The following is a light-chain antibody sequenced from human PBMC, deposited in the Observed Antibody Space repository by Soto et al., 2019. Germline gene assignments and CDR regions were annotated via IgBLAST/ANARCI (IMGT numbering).Light chain of an antibody. J-gene: IGKJ2*01. CDR3: QHLDK. CDR2: GVS. CDR1: HTVVNDY. V-gene: IGKV3-20*01. Sequence: FLLTQSPGTLSLSPGERATLSCWASHTVVNDYLAWYQQRPGQAPRLLLYGVSNRATGIPDRFSGSGSGTDFTLTISRLEPEDFAVYYCQHLDKFAQGTKVDIK.